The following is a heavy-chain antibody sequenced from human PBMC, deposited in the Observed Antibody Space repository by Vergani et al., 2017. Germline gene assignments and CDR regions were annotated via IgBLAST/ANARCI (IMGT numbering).Heavy chain of an antibody. CDR1: GGTFSSYA. V-gene: IGHV1-69*06. CDR3: AIGRGDYRMGYYYYGMDV. CDR2: IIPIFGTA. D-gene: IGHD4-17*01. J-gene: IGHJ6*02. Sequence: QVQLVQSGAEVKKPGSSVKVSCKASGGTFSSYAISWVRPAPGQGLEWMGGIIPIFGTANYAQKFQGSVTITADKSTGTAYMELRSLRSEDTAVYYCAIGRGDYRMGYYYYGMDVWGQGTTVTVSS.